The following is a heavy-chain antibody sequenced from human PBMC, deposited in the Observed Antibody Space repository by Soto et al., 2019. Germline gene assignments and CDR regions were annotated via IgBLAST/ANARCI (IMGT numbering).Heavy chain of an antibody. CDR1: GYSFAYYG. Sequence: SVKVSCKASGYSFAYYGINWVRQAPGLGLEWMGRVNPILSMSNYAQKFQGRVTMTADKSTSTAYMELRSLRSEDTAFYYCATSYGSGYRAFDYWGQGALVTVSS. V-gene: IGHV1-69*04. CDR3: ATSYGSGYRAFDY. J-gene: IGHJ4*02. D-gene: IGHD3-10*01. CDR2: VNPILSMS.